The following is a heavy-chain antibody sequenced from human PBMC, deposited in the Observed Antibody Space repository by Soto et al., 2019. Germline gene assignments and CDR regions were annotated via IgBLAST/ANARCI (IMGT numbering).Heavy chain of an antibody. V-gene: IGHV3-48*02. CDR1: GFTFSSYS. J-gene: IGHJ4*02. CDR2: ITNDSGIK. D-gene: IGHD6-19*01. Sequence: GESLTISCEASGFTFSSYSMNWVRHAPGKGLEWVSYITNDSGIKSYADSVKGRFAISRDNAEKSVYLQMNSLRDEDTAVYYCARVYSSGWYFDYWGQGTLVNVSS. CDR3: ARVYSSGWYFDY.